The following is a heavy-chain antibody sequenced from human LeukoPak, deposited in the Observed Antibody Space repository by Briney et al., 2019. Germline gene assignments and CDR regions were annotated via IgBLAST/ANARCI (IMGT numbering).Heavy chain of an antibody. D-gene: IGHD3-10*01. CDR1: GYTFTSYY. J-gene: IGHJ4*02. CDR2: INPSGGST. CDR3: ARWVSYGSGSYRGPGYDY. Sequence: ASVKVSCKASGYTFTSYYMHWVRQAPGQGLEWMGIINPSGGSTSYAQKFQGRVTMTRDTSISTAYMELSRLRSDDTAVYYCARWVSYGSGSYRGPGYDYWGQGTLVTVSS. V-gene: IGHV1-46*01.